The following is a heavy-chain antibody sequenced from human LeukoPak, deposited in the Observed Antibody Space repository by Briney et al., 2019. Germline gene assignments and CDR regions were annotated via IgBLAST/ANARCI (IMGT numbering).Heavy chain of an antibody. CDR3: ARVAHYYYYGMYV. V-gene: IGHV4-39*07. CDR1: GGSISSSSYY. Sequence: PSETLSLTCTVSGGSISSSSYYWGWIRQPPGKGLEWSGSIYYSGSTYYNPSLKSRVTISVDTSKNQFSLNLSSVTAADTAVYYCARVAHYYYYGMYVWGQGTTVTVSS. CDR2: IYYSGST. J-gene: IGHJ6*02.